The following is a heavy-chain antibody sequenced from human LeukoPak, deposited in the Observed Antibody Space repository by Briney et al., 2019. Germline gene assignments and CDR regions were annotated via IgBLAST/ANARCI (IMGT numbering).Heavy chain of an antibody. CDR2: IYYSGST. CDR3: ARHDYGDYNSFDY. CDR1: GGSISSYY. J-gene: IGHJ4*02. D-gene: IGHD4-17*01. Sequence: SETLSLTCTVSGGSISSYYWSWIRQPPGKGLEGIGYIYYSGSTNYNPSLKSRVTISVDTSKNQFSLKLSSVTAADTAVYYCARHDYGDYNSFDYWGQGTLVTVSS. V-gene: IGHV4-59*08.